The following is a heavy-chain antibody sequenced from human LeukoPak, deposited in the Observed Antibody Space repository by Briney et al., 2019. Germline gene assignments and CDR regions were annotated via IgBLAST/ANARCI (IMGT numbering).Heavy chain of an antibody. V-gene: IGHV3-23*01. CDR2: VSGSGYST. CDR3: ARDKGRSSWPFDS. CDR1: GFTFRTYD. D-gene: IGHD2-2*01. J-gene: IGHJ4*02. Sequence: PGGSLRLSCVASGFTFRTYDMAWVRQAPGKGLEWVSAVSGSGYSTYYLDSVEGRFTISRDNSKSTLYLQMNSLRAEDTAVYYCARDKGRSSWPFDSWGQGTLVTVSA.